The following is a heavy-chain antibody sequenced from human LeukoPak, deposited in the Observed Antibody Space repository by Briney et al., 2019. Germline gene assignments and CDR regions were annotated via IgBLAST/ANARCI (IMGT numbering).Heavy chain of an antibody. CDR2: INNVGSHI. V-gene: IGHV3-21*01. CDR3: ARERTISSTSCSGLPHCYYYYMDV. Sequence: GGSLRLSCAASGFTFSSSAMNWVRQAPGKGLEWVSSINNVGSHIYYADSVKGRFTISRDNAKNSLYLQMNSLRAEDTAVYYCARERTISSTSCSGLPHCYYYYMDVWGKGTTVTVSS. D-gene: IGHD2-2*01. J-gene: IGHJ6*03. CDR1: GFTFSSSA.